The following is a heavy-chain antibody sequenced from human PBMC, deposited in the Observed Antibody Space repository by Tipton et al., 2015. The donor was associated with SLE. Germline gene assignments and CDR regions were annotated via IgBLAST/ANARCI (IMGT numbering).Heavy chain of an antibody. Sequence: SLRLSCAASGFTVSSNYMSWVRQAPGKGLEWVSVIYSGGSTYYADSVKGRFTISRDNSKNTLYLQINSLRAEDTAVHYCARAVAGYYFDYWGQGTLVTVSS. D-gene: IGHD6-19*01. V-gene: IGHV3-53*01. CDR2: IYSGGST. CDR1: GFTVSSNY. J-gene: IGHJ4*02. CDR3: ARAVAGYYFDY.